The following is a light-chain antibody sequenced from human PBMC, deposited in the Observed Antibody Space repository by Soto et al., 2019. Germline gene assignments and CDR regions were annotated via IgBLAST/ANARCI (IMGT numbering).Light chain of an antibody. CDR1: SSNIGAGYD. Sequence: QSALAQPPSVSGAPGQRVTISCTGSSSNIGAGYDVHWYQQPPGTAPRLLIYANNIRPSGVPERFSGSKSGTSASLAITGLQAEDEADYYCQSYDTSLSSRVFGGGTKVTVL. J-gene: IGLJ3*02. V-gene: IGLV1-40*01. CDR3: QSYDTSLSSRV. CDR2: ANN.